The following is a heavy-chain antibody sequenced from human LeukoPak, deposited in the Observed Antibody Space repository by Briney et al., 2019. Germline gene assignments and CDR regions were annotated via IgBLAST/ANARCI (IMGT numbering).Heavy chain of an antibody. D-gene: IGHD1-26*01. CDR2: ISSSSSTI. J-gene: IGHJ4*02. CDR1: GFTFSSYS. Sequence: GGSLRLSCAASGFTFSSYSMNWVRQAPGKGLEWVSYISSSSSTIYYADSVKGRFTISRDNAKNSLYLQMNSLRDEDTAVHYCARGDPSGSYSFDYWGQGTLVTVSS. CDR3: ARGDPSGSYSFDY. V-gene: IGHV3-48*02.